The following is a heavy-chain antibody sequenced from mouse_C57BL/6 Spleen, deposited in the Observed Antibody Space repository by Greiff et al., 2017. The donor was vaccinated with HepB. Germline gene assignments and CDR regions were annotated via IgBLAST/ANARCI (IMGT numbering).Heavy chain of an antibody. CDR3: ARDFEGYPGYFDV. V-gene: IGHV5-16*01. CDR2: INYDGSST. Sequence: EVQVVESEGGLVQPGSSMKLSCTASGFTFSDYYMAWVRQVPEKGLEWVANINYDGSSTYYLDSLKSRFIISRDNAKNILYLQMSSLKSEDTATYYCARDFEGYPGYFDVWGTGTTVTVSS. J-gene: IGHJ1*03. CDR1: GFTFSDYY. D-gene: IGHD3-1*01.